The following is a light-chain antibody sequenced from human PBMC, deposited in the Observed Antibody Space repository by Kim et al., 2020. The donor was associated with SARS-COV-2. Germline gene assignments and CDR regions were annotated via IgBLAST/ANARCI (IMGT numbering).Light chain of an antibody. CDR3: SSYTSSSTLVV. CDR2: DVS. CDR1: SSDVGGYNY. V-gene: IGLV2-14*03. Sequence: QSALTQPASVSGSPGQSSTISCTGTSSDVGGYNYVSWYQQHPGKAPTLMIYDVSNRPSGVSNRFSGSKSGNTASLTISGLQAEDEADYYCSSYTSSSTLVVFGGGAQLTIL. J-gene: IGLJ2*01.